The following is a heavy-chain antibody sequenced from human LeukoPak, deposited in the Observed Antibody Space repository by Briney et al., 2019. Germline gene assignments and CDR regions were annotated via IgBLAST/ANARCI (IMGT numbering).Heavy chain of an antibody. CDR2: IYSGGSP. V-gene: IGHV3-53*01. J-gene: IGHJ6*03. Sequence: PGGSLRLSCAASGFTVSSNYMSWVRQAPGKGLEGVSVIYSGGSPYYADSVKGRFTISRDNSKNTLYLQMNSLRAEDTAVYYCASGSGSYRTPYYYMDVWGTGTTVTVSS. D-gene: IGHD3-10*01. CDR3: ASGSGSYRTPYYYMDV. CDR1: GFTVSSNY.